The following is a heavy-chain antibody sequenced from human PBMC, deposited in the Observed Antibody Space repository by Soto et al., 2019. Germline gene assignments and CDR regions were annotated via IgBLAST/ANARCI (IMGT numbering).Heavy chain of an antibody. CDR1: GYSISSGYY. Sequence: SETLSLTCTVSGYSISSGYYWGWIRQPPGKGLEWIGSIYHSGSTYYNPSLKSRVTISVDTSKNQFSLKLSSVTAADTAVYYCALNYDFWSGYYFFDYWGQGTLVTVSS. J-gene: IGHJ4*02. CDR3: ALNYDFWSGYYFFDY. V-gene: IGHV4-38-2*02. CDR2: IYHSGST. D-gene: IGHD3-3*01.